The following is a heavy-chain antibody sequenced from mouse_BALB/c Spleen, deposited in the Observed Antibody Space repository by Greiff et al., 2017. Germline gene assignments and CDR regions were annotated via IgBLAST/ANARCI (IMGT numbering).Heavy chain of an antibody. Sequence: EVQLVESGGDLVKPGGSLKLSCAASGFTFSSYGMSWVRQTPDQRLEWVATISSGGSYTYSPDSVKGRFTISRDNAKNTPYLQMSSLKSEDTAMYYCARQAMRSMDYWGQGTSVTVSS. CDR3: ARQAMRSMDY. CDR1: GFTFSSYG. J-gene: IGHJ4*01. CDR2: ISSGGSYT. D-gene: IGHD6-5*01. V-gene: IGHV5-6*01.